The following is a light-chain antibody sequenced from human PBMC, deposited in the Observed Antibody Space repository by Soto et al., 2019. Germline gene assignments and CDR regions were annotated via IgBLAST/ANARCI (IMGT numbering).Light chain of an antibody. J-gene: IGLJ2*01. CDR1: NIEIKS. V-gene: IGLV3-21*02. CDR3: QVWDTHNPVI. CDR2: DDG. Sequence: SYELTQPPSVSVAPGQTARITCGGTNIEIKSVHWYQQKPGQAPVLVVYDDGDRTTGIPERFSGSKSGNTATLTTSRVEAGDEADYYCQVWDTHNPVIFGGGTKLTVL.